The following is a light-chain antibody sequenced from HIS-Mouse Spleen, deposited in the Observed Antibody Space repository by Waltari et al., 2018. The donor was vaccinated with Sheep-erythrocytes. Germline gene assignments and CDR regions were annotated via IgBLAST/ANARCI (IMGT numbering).Light chain of an antibody. J-gene: IGLJ3*02. V-gene: IGLV1-51*01. CDR3: GTWDSSLSAGRV. CDR1: SSNIGNNY. Sequence: QSVLTQPPSVSAAPGQKVTISCSGSSSNIGNNYVSWYQQLPGTATKLLIDDNNKRPSGIPDRFSGSKSGTSATLGITGLQTGDEADYYCGTWDSSLSAGRVFGGGTKLTVL. CDR2: DNN.